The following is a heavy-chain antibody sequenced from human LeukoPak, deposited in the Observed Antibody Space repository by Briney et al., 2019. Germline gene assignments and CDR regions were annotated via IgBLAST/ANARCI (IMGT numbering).Heavy chain of an antibody. D-gene: IGHD1-1*01. CDR3: AGAGDFDY. V-gene: IGHV4-30-4*01. Sequence: SETLSLTCTVSGGSISSGDYYWSWIRQPPGKGLEWIGFIYYSGSTYYNPSLKSRVTISADMSKNQFSLKLTSVTAADTAVYYCAGAGDFDYWGRGTLVTVSS. CDR2: IYYSGST. J-gene: IGHJ4*02. CDR1: GGSISSGDYY.